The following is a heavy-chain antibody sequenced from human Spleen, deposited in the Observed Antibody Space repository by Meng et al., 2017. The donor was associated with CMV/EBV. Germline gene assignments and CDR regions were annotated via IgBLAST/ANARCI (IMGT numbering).Heavy chain of an antibody. V-gene: IGHV3-11*01. CDR1: GFTFSDHY. CDR3: ARDRAHGFGDGALDV. J-gene: IGHJ3*01. Sequence: GESLKISCAAAGFTFSDHYLSWIRQAPGKGLEWISYIGNSGSSKYYADSVKGRFTVSRDNDKNSMYLQMNSLRDDDTAVYYCARDRAHGFGDGALDVWGQGTVVTVSS. CDR2: IGNSGSSK. D-gene: IGHD2-21*02.